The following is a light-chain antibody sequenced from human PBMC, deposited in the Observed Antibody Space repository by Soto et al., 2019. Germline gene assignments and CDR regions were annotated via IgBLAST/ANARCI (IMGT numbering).Light chain of an antibody. CDR1: QSVSSN. J-gene: IGKJ1*01. V-gene: IGKV3D-15*01. CDR3: QQYDKLPPLT. Sequence: EIVMTQSPTILSVSQVERATLSCRASQSVSSNLAWYQQKPGQPPRLLMYGVYTRAPGTPARFSGSGSGTEFTLTISSLQSEDSAVYYCQQYDKLPPLTFGQGTKVEIK. CDR2: GVY.